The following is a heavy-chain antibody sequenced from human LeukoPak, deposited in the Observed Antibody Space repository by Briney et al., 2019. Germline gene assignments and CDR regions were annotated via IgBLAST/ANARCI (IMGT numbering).Heavy chain of an antibody. V-gene: IGHV3-21*01. J-gene: IGHJ5*02. Sequence: GSLRLSCAASGFAFSSYAMNWVRQAPGKGLEWVSSITSTSSYMYYADSVKGRFTISRDNAKNSLYLQMNSLRAEDTAVYYCARDVGGYCSSTSCYLGWFDPWGQGTLVTVSS. D-gene: IGHD2-2*03. CDR1: GFAFSSYA. CDR3: ARDVGGYCSSTSCYLGWFDP. CDR2: ITSTSSYM.